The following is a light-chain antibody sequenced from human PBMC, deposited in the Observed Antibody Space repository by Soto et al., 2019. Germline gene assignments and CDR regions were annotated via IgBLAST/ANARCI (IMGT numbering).Light chain of an antibody. CDR3: QQYGSSPLT. Sequence: ETVLTQSPATLSLSPGERATLSCRASHSVSSSYLAWYQQKPGQAPRLLIYGASSRATGIPDRFSGSGSGTDFTLTISRLEPEDFAVYYCQQYGSSPLTFGPGTKVDIK. V-gene: IGKV3-20*01. CDR2: GAS. J-gene: IGKJ3*01. CDR1: HSVSSSY.